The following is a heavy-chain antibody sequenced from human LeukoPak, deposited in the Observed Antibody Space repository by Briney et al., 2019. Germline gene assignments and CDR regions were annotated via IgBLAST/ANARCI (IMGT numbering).Heavy chain of an antibody. CDR1: GYTFTSYG. CDR2: VSGYNGDT. D-gene: IGHD6-13*01. J-gene: IGHJ4*02. Sequence: ASVKVSCKASGYTFTSYGISWVRQAPGQGLEWMGWVSGYNGDTSYAQKFQDRVTMTTNTPTTTAYMEVRSLRFDDTAVYYCATQSIASALNWGQGTPVTVSS. CDR3: ATQSIASALN. V-gene: IGHV1-18*01.